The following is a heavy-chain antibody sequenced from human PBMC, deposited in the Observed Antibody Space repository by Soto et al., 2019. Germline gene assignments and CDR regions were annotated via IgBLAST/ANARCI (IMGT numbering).Heavy chain of an antibody. V-gene: IGHV3-73*01. CDR1: GFTISDSV. CDR2: ITSIADTYAT. CDR3: TGSMSFAFDI. J-gene: IGHJ3*02. Sequence: EVQLVESGGGLVQPGGSLKVSCAASGFTISDSVMHWVRQVSGKGLEWVGRITSIADTYATAYAASVKGRFTVSRDDSKNTAYLQMNSLKTEDTAVYYCTGSMSFAFDIWGQGTMVHVSS.